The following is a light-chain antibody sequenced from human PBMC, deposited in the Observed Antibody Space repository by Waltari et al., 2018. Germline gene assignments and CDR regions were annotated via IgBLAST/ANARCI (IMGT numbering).Light chain of an antibody. V-gene: IGLV7-46*01. CDR3: LLFDGGART. Sequence: QAVVTQEPSLTVSPGGTVTLTCDSSTGAVTTGHFPYWFQQKPGHAPRTLICDTSIKQSWTPARFSGSLLGGRAALTLSGAQPEDEAEYYCLLFDGGARTFGGGTKLTVL. CDR2: DTS. J-gene: IGLJ2*01. CDR1: TGAVTTGHF.